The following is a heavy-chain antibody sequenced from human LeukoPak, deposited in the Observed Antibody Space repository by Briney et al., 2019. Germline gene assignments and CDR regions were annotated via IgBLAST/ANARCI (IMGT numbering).Heavy chain of an antibody. Sequence: GASVKVSCKASGYTFTSYGISWVRQAPGQGLEWMGWISAYNGNTNYAQKLQGRVTMTTDTSTSTAYMELRSLRSDDTAVYYCARGAYYYGSGSYYVPWGQGTLVTVSS. V-gene: IGHV1-18*01. J-gene: IGHJ5*02. CDR2: ISAYNGNT. D-gene: IGHD3-10*01. CDR3: ARGAYYYGSGSYYVP. CDR1: GYTFTSYG.